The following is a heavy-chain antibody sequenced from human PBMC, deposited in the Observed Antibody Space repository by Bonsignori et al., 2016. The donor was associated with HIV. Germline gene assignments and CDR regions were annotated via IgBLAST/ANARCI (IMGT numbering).Heavy chain of an antibody. D-gene: IGHD2-21*02. CDR1: GFSITTGNY. Sequence: QVQLQESGPGLVKPAETLSLTCAVSGFSITTGNYWGWIRQTPGKGLEWLGSIYHSGKTHYNPSLRGRVTLSVDPSKDHFSXNLTSVTAADTAVYYCARQTGSRHTDCEEFDFWGQGRLVTVSS. V-gene: IGHV4-38-2*01. J-gene: IGHJ5*01. CDR3: ARQTGSRHTDCEEFDF. CDR2: IYHSGKT.